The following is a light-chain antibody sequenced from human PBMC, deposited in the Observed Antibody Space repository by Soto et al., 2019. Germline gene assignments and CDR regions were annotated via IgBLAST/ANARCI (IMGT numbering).Light chain of an antibody. J-gene: IGKJ4*01. CDR3: RQYGRSLGFA. CDR1: QTVSSNF. V-gene: IGKV3-20*01. CDR2: GAS. Sequence: EIVLTQSPGPLSLSPGERATLSCRASQTVSSNFLAWYQEKPGQGPRLLIYGASTRATGIPDRFSGSGSGTDFTLTISRLDPEDFAVYYCRQYGRSLGFAVGGGTKVDIK.